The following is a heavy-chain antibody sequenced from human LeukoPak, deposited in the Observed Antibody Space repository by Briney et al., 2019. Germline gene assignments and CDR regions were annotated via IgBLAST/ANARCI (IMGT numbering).Heavy chain of an antibody. Sequence: ASVKVSCKTSGYTFTSYDINWVRPATGQGLEWMGWMNPNSGNTGYAQKFQGRVTITRNTSITTAYMELSSLRSEDTAVYYCARGPKWSGSYYYFDYWGQGTLVTVSS. CDR3: ARGPKWSGSYYYFDY. CDR2: MNPNSGNT. J-gene: IGHJ4*02. V-gene: IGHV1-8*01. D-gene: IGHD1-26*01. CDR1: GYTFTSYD.